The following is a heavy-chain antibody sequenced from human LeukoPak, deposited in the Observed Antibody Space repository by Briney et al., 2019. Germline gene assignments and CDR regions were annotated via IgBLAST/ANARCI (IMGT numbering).Heavy chain of an antibody. CDR2: INHSGST. J-gene: IGHJ4*02. D-gene: IGHD1-26*01. Sequence: SETLSLTCAVYGGSFSGYYWSWIRQPPGKGLEWIGEINHSGSTNYNPSLKGRVTISVDTSKNQFSLKLSSVTAADTAVYYCARGWGAGLFDYWGQGTLVTVSS. V-gene: IGHV4-34*01. CDR3: ARGWGAGLFDY. CDR1: GGSFSGYY.